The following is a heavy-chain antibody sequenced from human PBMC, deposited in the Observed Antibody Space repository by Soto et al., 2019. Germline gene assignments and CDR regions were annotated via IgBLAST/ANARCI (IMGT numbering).Heavy chain of an antibody. CDR3: ARETMGDAFDI. J-gene: IGHJ3*02. D-gene: IGHD2-8*01. CDR1: GGSISSYY. CDR2: IYYSGST. Sequence: SETLSLTCTVSGGSISSYYWSWIRQPPGKGLEWIGYIYYSGSTNYNLSLKSRVTISVDTSKNQFSLKLSSVTAADTAVYYCARETMGDAFDIWGQGTMVTVSS. V-gene: IGHV4-59*01.